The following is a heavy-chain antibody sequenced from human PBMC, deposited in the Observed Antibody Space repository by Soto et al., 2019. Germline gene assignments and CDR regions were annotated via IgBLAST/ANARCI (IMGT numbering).Heavy chain of an antibody. CDR1: GYIFVNYG. CDR3: VMVDNYVTPTPQDV. J-gene: IGHJ6*02. D-gene: IGHD3-16*01. CDR2: ISPYTGNT. V-gene: IGHV1-18*01. Sequence: QVQLVQSGDEVKKPGASVKVSCKASGYIFVNYGIAWVRQAPGQGLEWMGWISPYTGNTHTATKVQGRLTMTTDTHTSTAYMDLGNLTSDDTAVYYCVMVDNYVTPTPQDVWGQGTTVTVSS.